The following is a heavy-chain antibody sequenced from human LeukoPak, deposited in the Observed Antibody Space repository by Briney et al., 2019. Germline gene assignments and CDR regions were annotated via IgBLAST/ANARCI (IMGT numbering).Heavy chain of an antibody. Sequence: KPSETLSLTCTVSGGSISSFYWSWIQLPPGKGLEWIGFIYYTGSTDYNPSLKSRVTMSVDTSKNQFSLKLSSVTAADTAVYYCARVGTQGYFDYWGQGTLVTVSS. J-gene: IGHJ4*02. V-gene: IGHV4-59*08. CDR1: GGSISSFY. CDR3: ARVGTQGYFDY. CDR2: IYYTGST. D-gene: IGHD1-1*01.